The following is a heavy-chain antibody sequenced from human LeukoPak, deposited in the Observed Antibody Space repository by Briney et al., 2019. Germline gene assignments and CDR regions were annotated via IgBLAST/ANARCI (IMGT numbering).Heavy chain of an antibody. Sequence: NPSQTLSLTCAVSGYSISSGYYWGWSRQPPGQGLEWIGSIYHSGSTYYNPPLKSRVTTSVATSKNQSSLKLSSVTAADTAVYYCARHVLFGGDDDHWYFDLWGRGTLVTVSS. J-gene: IGHJ2*01. CDR1: GYSISSGYY. V-gene: IGHV4-38-2*01. CDR2: IYHSGST. D-gene: IGHD3-10*01. CDR3: ARHVLFGGDDDHWYFDL.